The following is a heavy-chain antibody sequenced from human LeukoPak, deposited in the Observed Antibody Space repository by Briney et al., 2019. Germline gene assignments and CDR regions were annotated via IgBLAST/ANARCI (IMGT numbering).Heavy chain of an antibody. CDR3: ARDRVDGYNYVYYSYGMDV. Sequence: GGFLRLSCAAAGFTFSSYSMNGVRQAPGKGLEWVSSISSSSSYIYYADSVKGRFTISRDNAKNSLYLQMNSLRAEDTAVYYCARDRVDGYNYVYYSYGMDVWGQGTTVTVSS. J-gene: IGHJ6*02. D-gene: IGHD5-24*01. CDR1: GFTFSSYS. CDR2: ISSSSSYI. V-gene: IGHV3-21*01.